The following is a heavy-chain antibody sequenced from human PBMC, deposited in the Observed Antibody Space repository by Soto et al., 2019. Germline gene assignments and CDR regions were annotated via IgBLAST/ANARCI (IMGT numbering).Heavy chain of an antibody. J-gene: IGHJ5*02. CDR1: GYSFAGYW. CDR2: IDPSDSQT. Sequence: GESLKISCKGSGYSFAGYWITWVRQKPGKGLEWMGRIDPSDSQTYYSPSFRGHVTISVTKSITTVFLQWSSLRASDTAIYYCATRITVFGLLIPPFDPWGQGTQVTVSS. CDR3: ATRITVFGLLIPPFDP. D-gene: IGHD3-3*01. V-gene: IGHV5-10-1*01.